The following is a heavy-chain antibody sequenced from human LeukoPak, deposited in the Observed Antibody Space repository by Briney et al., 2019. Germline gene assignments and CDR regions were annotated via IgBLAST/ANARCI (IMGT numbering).Heavy chain of an antibody. CDR3: ARGPWVSGSYFYFDY. D-gene: IGHD1-26*01. V-gene: IGHV1-69*06. Sequence: SVKVSCKASGGTFSSYASSWVRQAPGQGLEWMGGIIPIFGTANYAQKFQGRVTITADKSTSTAYMELSSLRSEDTAVYYCARGPWVSGSYFYFDYWGQGTLVTVSS. J-gene: IGHJ4*02. CDR1: GGTFSSYA. CDR2: IIPIFGTA.